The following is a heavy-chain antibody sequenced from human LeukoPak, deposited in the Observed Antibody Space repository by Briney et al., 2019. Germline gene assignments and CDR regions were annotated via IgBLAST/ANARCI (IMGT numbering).Heavy chain of an antibody. Sequence: GRSLRLSCITSGFTFGDHAMSWVRQAPGKGLDWVGFIRSKGYGGTTEYAASAKGRFTISRDDSKSIAYLQMNSLKSEDTAVYYCTRGPTGRWLYYGMDVWGQGTTVIVSS. CDR1: GFTFGDHA. CDR2: IRSKGYGGTT. CDR3: TRGPTGRWLYYGMDV. D-gene: IGHD5-24*01. J-gene: IGHJ6*02. V-gene: IGHV3-49*04.